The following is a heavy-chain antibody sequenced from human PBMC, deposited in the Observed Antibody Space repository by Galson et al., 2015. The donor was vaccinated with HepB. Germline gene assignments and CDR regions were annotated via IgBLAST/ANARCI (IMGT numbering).Heavy chain of an antibody. D-gene: IGHD4-17*01. Sequence: SETLSLTCTVSGGSISSYYWSWIRQPPGKGLEWIGYIYYSGSTNYNPSLKSRVTISVDTSKNQFSLKLSSVTAADTAVYYCAGYGDYLYYFDYWGQGTLVTVSS. J-gene: IGHJ4*02. CDR1: GGSISSYY. V-gene: IGHV4-59*01. CDR2: IYYSGST. CDR3: AGYGDYLYYFDY.